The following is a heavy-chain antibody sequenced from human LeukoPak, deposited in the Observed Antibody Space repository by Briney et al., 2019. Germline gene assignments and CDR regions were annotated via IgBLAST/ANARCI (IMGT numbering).Heavy chain of an antibody. V-gene: IGHV3-30-3*01. CDR3: ARDPRSYSIGWLDY. CDR2: ISYDGSNK. D-gene: IGHD6-19*01. CDR1: GCTFSSYA. Sequence: PGRSLRLSCAPCGCTFSSYAMHWVRQAPGKGLEWVAVISYDGSNKYYADSVKGRFTISRDNSKNTLYLQRNSLRAEDTAVYYCARDPRSYSIGWLDYWGQGTLVTVSS. J-gene: IGHJ4*02.